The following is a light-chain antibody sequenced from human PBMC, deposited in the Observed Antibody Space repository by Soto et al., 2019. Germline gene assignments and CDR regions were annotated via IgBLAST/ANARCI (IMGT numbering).Light chain of an antibody. J-gene: IGKJ1*01. CDR1: QSFRGL. V-gene: IGKV3-11*01. CDR3: QQRDIWPWT. CDR2: AAS. Sequence: EIVLTQSPATLSLSPGERATLSCRASQSFRGLLAWYQQKPGQAPRLLIYAASTRAAAVPDRFSGSGSGTDFTLTISSLEPEDFAVYYCQQRDIWPWTFGQGTKVDI.